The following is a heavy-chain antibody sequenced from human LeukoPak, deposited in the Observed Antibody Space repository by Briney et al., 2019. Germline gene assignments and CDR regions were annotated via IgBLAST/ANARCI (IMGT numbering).Heavy chain of an antibody. V-gene: IGHV4-39*01. CDR2: IYYSGAT. CDR3: ARQGLQQLLPGSNF. D-gene: IGHD6-13*01. J-gene: IGHJ4*02. Sequence: PSETLSLTCTVSGGSISSTSYYWGWIRQAPGKGLEWLASIYYSGATYYNPSLKSRLTVSGDTSNNRFSLEPTSVTAADTAVYYCARQGLQQLLPGSNFWGQGTLVTVSS. CDR1: GGSISSTSYY.